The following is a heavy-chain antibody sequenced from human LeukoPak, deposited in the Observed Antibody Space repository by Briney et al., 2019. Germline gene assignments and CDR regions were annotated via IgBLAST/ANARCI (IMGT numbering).Heavy chain of an antibody. J-gene: IGHJ4*02. CDR1: GYTFTSYG. CDR2: ISAYNGNT. D-gene: IGHD6-13*01. Sequence: ASVKVSCKASGYTFTSYGISWVRQAPGQGLEWMGWISAYNGNTNYAQKLQGRVTMTTDTSTSTAYMELRSPRSDDTAVYYCARSRAAAGTYFNYFDYWGQGTLVTVSS. CDR3: ARSRAAAGTYFNYFDY. V-gene: IGHV1-18*01.